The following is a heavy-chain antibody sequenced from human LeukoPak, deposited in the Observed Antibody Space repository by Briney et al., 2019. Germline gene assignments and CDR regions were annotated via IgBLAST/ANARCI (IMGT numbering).Heavy chain of an antibody. D-gene: IGHD3-22*01. CDR3: ARARSGYYXWGFXX. CDR2: ISSSSSYI. V-gene: IGHV3-21*01. CDR1: GFTFSSYS. Sequence: GGSLRLSCAASGFTFSSYSMNWVRQAPGKGLEWVSSISSSSSYIYYADSVKGRFTISRDNAKNSLYLQMNSLRAEDTAVYYCARARSGYYXWGFXXWGQGTLVTV. J-gene: IGHJ5*02.